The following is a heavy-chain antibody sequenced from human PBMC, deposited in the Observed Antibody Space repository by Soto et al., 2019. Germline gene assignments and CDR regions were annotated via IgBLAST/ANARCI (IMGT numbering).Heavy chain of an antibody. Sequence: PGGSLRLSCKAPVFTFGDYAMSWFRQTQGKGLEWVGFIRSKAYGGTTEYAASVKGRFTISRDDSKSIAYLQMNRLKTEVTVLYYCTRVLQLWFPNWFDPWGQRTLVIVSS. CDR3: TRVLQLWFPNWFDP. CDR2: IRSKAYGGTT. J-gene: IGHJ5*02. CDR1: VFTFGDYA. V-gene: IGHV3-49*03. D-gene: IGHD5-18*01.